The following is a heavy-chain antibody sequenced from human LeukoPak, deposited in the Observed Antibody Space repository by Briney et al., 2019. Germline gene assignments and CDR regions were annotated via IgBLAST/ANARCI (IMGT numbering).Heavy chain of an antibody. D-gene: IGHD2-15*01. CDR2: INPSGGST. J-gene: IGHJ6*02. CDR3: AREVVDCSGGSCYSVGYYYYGMDV. CDR1: GYTFTSYY. Sequence: ASVKVSCKASGYTFTSYYMHWVRQAPGQGLEWMGIINPSGGSTSYAQKFQGRVTMTRDTSTSTVYMELSSLRSEDTAVYYCAREVVDCSGGSCYSVGYYYYGMDVWGQGTTVTVSS. V-gene: IGHV1-46*01.